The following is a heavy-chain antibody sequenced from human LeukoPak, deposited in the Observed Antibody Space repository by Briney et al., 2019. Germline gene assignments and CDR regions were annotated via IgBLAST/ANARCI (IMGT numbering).Heavy chain of an antibody. J-gene: IGHJ6*02. Sequence: SVKVSCKASGGTFSSYTISWVRQAPGQGLEWMGGIIPIFGTASYAQKFQGRVTITADESTSTAYMELSSLRSEDTAVYYCARGRYSSSINSMDVWGQGTTVTVSS. V-gene: IGHV1-69*13. CDR1: GGTFSSYT. CDR2: IIPIFGTA. CDR3: ARGRYSSSINSMDV. D-gene: IGHD6-6*01.